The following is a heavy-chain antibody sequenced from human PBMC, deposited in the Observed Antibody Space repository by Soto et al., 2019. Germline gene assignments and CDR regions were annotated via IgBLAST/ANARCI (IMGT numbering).Heavy chain of an antibody. J-gene: IGHJ4*02. CDR1: GFTVSSNY. Sequence: GGSLRLSCAASGFTVSSNYMSWVRQAPGKGLEWVSVIYSGGSTYYADSVKGRFTISRHNSKNTLYLQMNSLRAEDTAVYYCASRTLAAREFRDYWGQGTLVTVSS. V-gene: IGHV3-53*04. CDR2: IYSGGST. D-gene: IGHD6-6*01. CDR3: ASRTLAAREFRDY.